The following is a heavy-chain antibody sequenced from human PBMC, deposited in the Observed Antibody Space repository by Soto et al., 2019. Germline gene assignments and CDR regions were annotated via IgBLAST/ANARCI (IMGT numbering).Heavy chain of an antibody. Sequence: GASVKVSCKASGCTFTSYDINWVRPATGRGLEGVVWMNPNSGNTGYAQKFQGRGTMTSNTSISTAYMELSSLRSEDTAVYYCAIFVPPGYYDSSGYYNYYYYGMDVWGQGTTVTVSS. D-gene: IGHD3-22*01. V-gene: IGHV1-8*01. CDR2: MNPNSGNT. J-gene: IGHJ6*02. CDR1: GCTFTSYD. CDR3: AIFVPPGYYDSSGYYNYYYYGMDV.